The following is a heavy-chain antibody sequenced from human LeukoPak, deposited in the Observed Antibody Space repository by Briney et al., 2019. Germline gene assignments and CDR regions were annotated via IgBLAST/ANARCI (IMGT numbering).Heavy chain of an antibody. CDR1: GFTFSSYG. J-gene: IGHJ3*02. V-gene: IGHV3-23*01. D-gene: IGHD3-22*01. CDR3: AREITYFYDSGGYWDAFDI. CDR2: ISGSGGST. Sequence: GGSLRLSCAASGFTFSSYGMIWVRQAPGKGLEWVSGISGSGGSTYLADSVKGRFTISRDNSKNTLYLEMSSLRAEDTAVYYCAREITYFYDSGGYWDAFDIWGQGTMVTVSS.